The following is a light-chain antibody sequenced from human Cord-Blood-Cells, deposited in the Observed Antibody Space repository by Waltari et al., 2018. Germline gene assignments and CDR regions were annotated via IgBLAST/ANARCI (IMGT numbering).Light chain of an antibody. Sequence: DIQMTQSPSSLSASVGDGVTITCRASQSISSYLNWYQQKPGKAPKLLIYAASSLQSGVPSRFSGSGSGTDFTLTISSLQPEDFVTYYCQQSYSTPWTFGQGTKVEIK. CDR2: AAS. CDR3: QQSYSTPWT. V-gene: IGKV1-39*01. CDR1: QSISSY. J-gene: IGKJ1*01.